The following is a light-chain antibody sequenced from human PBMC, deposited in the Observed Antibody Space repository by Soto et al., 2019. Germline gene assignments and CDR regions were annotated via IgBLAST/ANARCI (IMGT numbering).Light chain of an antibody. CDR2: DAS. Sequence: EVMLTQSPATLSLSPGERATLSCRASQSVSSYVAWYQQKPGQAPRLLIYDASTRATGIPARFSGSGSGTDFTLTISSLEAEDFAVYYCQQRSNWPPGFTFGPGTKVDMK. V-gene: IGKV3-11*01. J-gene: IGKJ3*01. CDR1: QSVSSY. CDR3: QQRSNWPPGFT.